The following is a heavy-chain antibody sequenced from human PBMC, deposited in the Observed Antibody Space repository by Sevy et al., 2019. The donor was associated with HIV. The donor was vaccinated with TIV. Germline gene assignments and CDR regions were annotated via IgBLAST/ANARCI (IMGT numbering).Heavy chain of an antibody. Sequence: GGSLRLSCAASGFSFSDSYMSWVRQAPGKGLEWIAYISGSGNIIYYADSVRGRFSISRDNAKKSLYLQMNSLRAEDTAVYFCAKKGYSSGIFYYFDYWGHGTLVTVSS. D-gene: IGHD5-18*01. CDR2: ISGSGNII. V-gene: IGHV3-11*01. J-gene: IGHJ4*01. CDR1: GFSFSDSY. CDR3: AKKGYSSGIFYYFDY.